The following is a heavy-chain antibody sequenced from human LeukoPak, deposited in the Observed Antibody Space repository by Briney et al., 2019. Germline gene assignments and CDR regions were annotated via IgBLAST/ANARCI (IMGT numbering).Heavy chain of an antibody. J-gene: IGHJ6*02. V-gene: IGHV3-11*01. CDR3: ARGYSSGLAPYYHYGMDV. CDR1: GFTFSDYY. D-gene: IGHD6-19*01. Sequence: GGSLRLSCAASGFTFSDYYMSWIRQAPGKGLEWVSYISSSGSTIYYADSVKGRFTISRDNAKNSLYLQMNSLRAEDTAVYYCARGYSSGLAPYYHYGMDVWGQGTTVTVSS. CDR2: ISSSGSTI.